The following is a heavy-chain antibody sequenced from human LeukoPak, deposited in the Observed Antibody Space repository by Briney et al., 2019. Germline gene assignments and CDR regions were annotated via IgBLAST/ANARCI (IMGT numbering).Heavy chain of an antibody. D-gene: IGHD3-16*01. CDR1: GGTFSSYA. CDR3: ARDGGLVITPYMDV. J-gene: IGHJ6*03. CDR2: IIPIFGPA. V-gene: IGHV1-69*05. Sequence: SVKVSCKASGGTFSSYAISWVRQAPGQGLEWMGRIIPIFGPANYAQKLHGRVTITTDESTSTAYMELSSLRSEDTAVYYCARDGGLVITPYMDVWGKGTTVTVSS.